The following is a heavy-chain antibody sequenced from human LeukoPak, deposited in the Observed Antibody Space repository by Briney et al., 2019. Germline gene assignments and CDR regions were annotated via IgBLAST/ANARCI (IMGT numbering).Heavy chain of an antibody. CDR2: IKSKTDGGTT. CDR3: TTDLNYYDSSGYYQFEFDY. CDR1: GFTFSNAW. J-gene: IGHJ4*02. V-gene: IGHV3-15*01. D-gene: IGHD3-22*01. Sequence: GGSLRLSCAASGFTFSNAWMSWVRQAPGKGLEWVGRIKSKTDGGTTDYAAPVKGRFTISRDDSKNTLYLQMNSLKTEDTAVYYCTTDLNYYDSSGYYQFEFDYWGQGTLVTVSS.